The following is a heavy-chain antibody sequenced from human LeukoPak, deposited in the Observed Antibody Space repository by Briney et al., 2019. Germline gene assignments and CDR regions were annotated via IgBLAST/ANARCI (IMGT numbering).Heavy chain of an antibody. V-gene: IGHV3-30-3*01. CDR2: ISFDGTNK. CDR1: GFTFSSYA. D-gene: IGHD6-13*01. J-gene: IGHJ4*02. Sequence: GGSLRLSCAASGFTFSSYAMHWVRQAPGKGLEWVAVISFDGTNKYFADSVKGRFTISRDNSKNTLYLQMNSLRAEDTAVYCCAIAPGYSNSPPPGGWGQGTLVTVSS. CDR3: AIAPGYSNSPPPGG.